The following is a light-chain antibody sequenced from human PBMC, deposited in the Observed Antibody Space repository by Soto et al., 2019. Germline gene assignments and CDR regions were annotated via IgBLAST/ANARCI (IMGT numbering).Light chain of an antibody. J-gene: IGKJ5*01. V-gene: IGKV1-39*01. CDR2: AAS. Sequence: DIHMTQSPSTLSGSVGDRVTITCRASQSISSYLNWYQQKPGKDPKLLIYAASSLQSGVPSRFSGSGSGTDFTLTISSLKPEDFATYYCQQSYSTPTFGQGARLEIK. CDR3: QQSYSTPT. CDR1: QSISSY.